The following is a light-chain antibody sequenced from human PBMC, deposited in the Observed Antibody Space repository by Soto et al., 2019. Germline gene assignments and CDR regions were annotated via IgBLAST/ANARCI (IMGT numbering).Light chain of an antibody. J-gene: IGLJ1*01. CDR2: HVT. Sequence: QSVLTQPASVSGSLGQSITISCSGTSSDVGAYTYVSCYQQYPGKAPKLMIYHVTDRPSGVSNRFSGSKSGNTAYLTISGLQAEDEADYYCCSYTPSNTFVFGTGTKVNVL. V-gene: IGLV2-14*01. CDR3: CSYTPSNTFV. CDR1: SSDVGAYTY.